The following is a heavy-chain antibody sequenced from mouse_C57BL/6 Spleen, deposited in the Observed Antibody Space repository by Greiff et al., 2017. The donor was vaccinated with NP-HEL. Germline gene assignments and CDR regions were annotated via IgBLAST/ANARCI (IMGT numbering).Heavy chain of an antibody. J-gene: IGHJ2*01. Sequence: DVHLVESGPELVKPGASVKISCKASGYSFTGYYMNWVKQSPEKSLEWIGEINPSTGGTTYNQKFKAKATLTVDKSSSTAYMQLKSLTSEDSAVYYCARSHGYWGQGTTLTVSS. CDR2: INPSTGGT. CDR1: GYSFTGYY. CDR3: ARSHGY. V-gene: IGHV1-42*01.